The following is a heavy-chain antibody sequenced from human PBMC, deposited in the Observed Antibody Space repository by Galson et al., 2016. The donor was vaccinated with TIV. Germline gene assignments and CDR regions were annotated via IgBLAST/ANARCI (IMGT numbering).Heavy chain of an antibody. V-gene: IGHV3-66*02. D-gene: IGHD2-21*01. J-gene: IGHJ6*02. CDR3: ARERRYCGNECYLYYYYGMDV. Sequence: SLRLSCAASGFTVGDNYMTWVRQAPGKGLEWVSLISSDGTTSFADSVKGRFTVSRDNSKNTLYLQMNRLRVEDTAVYYCARERRYCGNECYLYYYYGMDVWGPGTTVTVSS. CDR1: GFTVGDNY. CDR2: ISSDGTT.